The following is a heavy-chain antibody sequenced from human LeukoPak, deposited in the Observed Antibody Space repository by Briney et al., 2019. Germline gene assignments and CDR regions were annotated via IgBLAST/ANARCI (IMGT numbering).Heavy chain of an antibody. J-gene: IGHJ4*02. CDR3: ARSNSVVTTDY. D-gene: IGHD4-23*01. Sequence: SETLSLTCTVSGGSVGSGSYYWSWIRQPPGKGLEWIGYIYYSGSTNYNPSLKSRVTISVDTSKNQFSLKLSSVTAADTAVYYCARSNSVVTTDYWGQGTLVTVSS. CDR1: GGSVGSGSYY. CDR2: IYYSGST. V-gene: IGHV4-61*01.